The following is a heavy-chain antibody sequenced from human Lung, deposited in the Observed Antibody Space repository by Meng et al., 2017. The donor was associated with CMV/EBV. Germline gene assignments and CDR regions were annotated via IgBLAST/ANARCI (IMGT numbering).Heavy chain of an antibody. Sequence: EQLRQSGQNVVKLSETLSATCIVSSASITNYFWSWVRQPAGKGLEWIGRLYPDGSTDYNPSLSSRLTLSLDTSKIRFSLKLRSVTAADTAIYYCARTPVRFCNTHMCYAFDYWGQGALVTVSS. J-gene: IGHJ4*02. CDR3: ARTPVRFCNTHMCYAFDY. CDR2: LYPDGST. CDR1: SASITNYF. V-gene: IGHV4-4*07. D-gene: IGHD2-2*01.